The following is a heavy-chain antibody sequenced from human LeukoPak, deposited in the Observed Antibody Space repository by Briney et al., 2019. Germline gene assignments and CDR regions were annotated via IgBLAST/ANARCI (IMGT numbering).Heavy chain of an antibody. Sequence: PGGSLRLSCTSSDFTLSSYEMNWVRQAPGKGLEWVSYISGSGSPIYYADSVKGRFTISRDNAKNSLYLQMNSLRAEDTAVYYCARGDSLNYYYYYYGMDVWGQGTTVTVSS. CDR2: ISGSGSPI. D-gene: IGHD3-22*01. V-gene: IGHV3-48*03. CDR1: DFTLSSYE. J-gene: IGHJ6*02. CDR3: ARGDSLNYYYYYYGMDV.